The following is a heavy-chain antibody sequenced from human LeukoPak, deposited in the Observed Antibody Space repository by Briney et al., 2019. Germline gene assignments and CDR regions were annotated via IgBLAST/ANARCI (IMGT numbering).Heavy chain of an antibody. D-gene: IGHD5-18*01. V-gene: IGHV1-24*01. CDR1: GYTLTELS. Sequence: ASVKVSCKVSGYTLTELSMHWVRQAPGKGLEWMGGFDPEDGETIYAQKFQGRVTMTEDTSTDTACMELSSLRSEDTAVYYCATAPRGYSYGYFDYWGQGTLVTVSS. J-gene: IGHJ4*02. CDR2: FDPEDGET. CDR3: ATAPRGYSYGYFDY.